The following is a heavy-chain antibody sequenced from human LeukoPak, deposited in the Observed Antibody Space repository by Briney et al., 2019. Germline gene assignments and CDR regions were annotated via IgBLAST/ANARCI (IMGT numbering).Heavy chain of an antibody. CDR3: ASRVYGLGSFNY. CDR1: GDSISSTSYY. Sequence: SETLSLTCTVSGDSISSTSYYWDWIRQPPGKGLEWIGSIYNSGTTYYNPSLKSRVTISVDTSKNQFSLKVSSVTAADTAVYYCASRVYGLGSFNYWGQGTLVSVSS. V-gene: IGHV4-39*01. J-gene: IGHJ4*01. CDR2: IYNSGTT. D-gene: IGHD3-10*01.